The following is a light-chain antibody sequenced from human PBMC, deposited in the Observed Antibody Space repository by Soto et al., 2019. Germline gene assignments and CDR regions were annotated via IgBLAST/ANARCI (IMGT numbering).Light chain of an antibody. CDR3: AACYDILYV. V-gene: IGLV1-47*01. Sequence: QSVLTQPPAASGTPGQRVTISCSGSSSNIGSNYVYWYQQLPGTAPKLLIYRNNQRPSGVPDRFSGSKSGTSASLAISGLRSEDEADYYCAACYDILYVFGTGTRSPS. J-gene: IGLJ1*01. CDR2: RNN. CDR1: SSNIGSNY.